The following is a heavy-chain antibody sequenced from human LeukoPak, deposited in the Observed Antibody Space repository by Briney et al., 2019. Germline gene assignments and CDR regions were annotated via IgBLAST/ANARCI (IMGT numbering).Heavy chain of an antibody. V-gene: IGHV4-31*03. CDR3: ARFPLRVEEFDY. D-gene: IGHD3-16*01. CDR2: IYYSGST. J-gene: IGHJ4*02. Sequence: PSETLSLTCTVSGGSISSGGYYWSWIRQHPGKGLEWIGYIYYSGSTYYNPSLKSRVTISVDTSKNQFSLKLSSVTAADTAVYYCARFPLRVEEFDYWGQGTLVTVSS. CDR1: GGSISSGGYY.